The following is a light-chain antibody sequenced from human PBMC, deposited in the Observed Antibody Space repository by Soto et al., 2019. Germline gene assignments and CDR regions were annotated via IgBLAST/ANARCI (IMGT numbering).Light chain of an antibody. J-gene: IGLJ1*01. V-gene: IGLV2-14*01. CDR2: EVS. CDR1: SSDVGAYKY. Sequence: QSALTQPASVSGSPGQSITISCTGTSSDVGAYKYVSWYQQHPGKAPKLIIYEVSNRPSGVSNRFSGSKSGNTASLTISGLQAEDETDYYCKSFTSSSTYVFGTGTKLTVL. CDR3: KSFTSSSTYV.